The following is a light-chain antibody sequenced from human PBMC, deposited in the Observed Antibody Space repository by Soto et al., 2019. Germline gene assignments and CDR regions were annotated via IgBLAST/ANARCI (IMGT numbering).Light chain of an antibody. J-gene: IGKJ2*01. CDR3: QQYGSSPYFT. CDR2: GAS. V-gene: IGKV3-20*01. CDR1: QSVNSIY. Sequence: IVLTQSPGTLSLSTGERATLSCRASQSVNSIYLAWFQQRPGQPPRLLIFGASNRASGIPDRFSGSGSGTYFSLTINRLEPEDFAMYYCQQYGSSPYFTFGQGIKLEI.